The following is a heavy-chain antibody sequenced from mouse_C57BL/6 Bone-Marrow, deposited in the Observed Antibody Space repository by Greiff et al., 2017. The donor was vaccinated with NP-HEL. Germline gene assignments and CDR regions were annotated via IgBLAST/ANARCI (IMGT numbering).Heavy chain of an antibody. Sequence: HLVESGGDLVKPGGSLKLSCAASGFTFSSYGMSWVRQTPDKRLEWVATISSGGSYTYYPDSVKGRFTISRDNAKNTLYLQMSSLKSEDTAMYYCARRGIYYDYDGWYFDVWGTGTTVTVSS. CDR1: GFTFSSYG. D-gene: IGHD2-4*01. CDR3: ARRGIYYDYDGWYFDV. J-gene: IGHJ1*03. CDR2: ISSGGSYT. V-gene: IGHV5-6*01.